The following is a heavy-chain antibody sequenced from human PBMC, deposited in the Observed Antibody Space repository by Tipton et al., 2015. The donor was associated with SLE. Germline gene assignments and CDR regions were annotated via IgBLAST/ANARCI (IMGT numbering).Heavy chain of an antibody. D-gene: IGHD3-16*01. CDR1: GYTFSAYY. CDR3: ARWGSTGELDY. J-gene: IGHJ4*02. Sequence: QLVQSGAEVKKPGASVKVSCKAFGYTFSAYYIQWVRQAPEQGLEWMGWINPNSGDTNYVQRFQGRVTMTRDTSISTAYMDLTSLRSYDTAVYYCARWGSTGELDYWGQGSLVSISS. V-gene: IGHV1-2*02. CDR2: INPNSGDT.